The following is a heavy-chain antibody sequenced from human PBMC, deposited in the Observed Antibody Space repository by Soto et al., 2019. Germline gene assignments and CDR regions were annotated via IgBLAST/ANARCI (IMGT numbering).Heavy chain of an antibody. Sequence: SLRLSCAASGFTFSGSAMHWVRQASGKGLEWVGRIRSKANSYATAYAASVKGRFTISRDDSKNTAYLQMNSLKTEDTAVYYCTRQEKDDSSGYYFYSFDYWGQGTLVTVSS. D-gene: IGHD3-22*01. CDR3: TRQEKDDSSGYYFYSFDY. J-gene: IGHJ4*02. CDR1: GFTFSGSA. CDR2: IRSKANSYAT. V-gene: IGHV3-73*01.